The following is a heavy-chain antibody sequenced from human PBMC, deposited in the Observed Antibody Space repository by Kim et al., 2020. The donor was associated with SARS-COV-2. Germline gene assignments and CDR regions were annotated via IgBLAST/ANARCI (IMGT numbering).Heavy chain of an antibody. V-gene: IGHV3-23*01. Sequence: GGSLRLSCAASGFTFSSYAMSWVRQAPGKGLEWVSAISGGGSSTYYADSVKGRFTISRDNSKNTLYLQMNSLRADDTAVYYCRGYCRGGSCYAFIIQDYWGQGTLVTVSS. CDR2: ISGGGSST. CDR1: GFTFSSYA. D-gene: IGHD2-15*01. J-gene: IGHJ4*02. CDR3: RGYCRGGSCYAFIIQDY.